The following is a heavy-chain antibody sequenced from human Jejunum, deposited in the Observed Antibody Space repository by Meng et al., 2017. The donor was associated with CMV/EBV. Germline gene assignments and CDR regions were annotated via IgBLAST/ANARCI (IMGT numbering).Heavy chain of an antibody. J-gene: IGHJ4*02. CDR2: ISGSGGST. V-gene: IGHV3-23*01. CDR3: ANLGGYLFDS. D-gene: IGHD1-26*01. Sequence: LSCAASGFTFSSYAMSWVRQAPGKGLEWVSDISGSGGSTNYADPVKGRFTIYRDNSKNTLYLQMNSLRVEDTAVYYCANLGGYLFDSWGQGTLVTVSS. CDR1: GFTFSSYA.